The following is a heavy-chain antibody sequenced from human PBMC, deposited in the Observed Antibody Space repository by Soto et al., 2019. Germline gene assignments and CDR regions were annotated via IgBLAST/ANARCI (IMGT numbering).Heavy chain of an antibody. J-gene: IGHJ3*02. CDR1: GSSFTSFW. CDR3: ARVSNSMPFDI. Sequence: GESLKISCKSSGSSFTSFWIGWVRQIPRKGLEWSEIIYSGASDSRYSPSFQGQVTISADKAITTAYLQWSSLKASDTDMYYCARVSNSMPFDILGQGPMVTV. D-gene: IGHD1-1*01. V-gene: IGHV5-51*01. CDR2: IYSGASDS.